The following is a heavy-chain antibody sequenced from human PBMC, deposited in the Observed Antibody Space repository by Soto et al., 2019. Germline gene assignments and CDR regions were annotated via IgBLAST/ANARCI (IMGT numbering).Heavy chain of an antibody. J-gene: IGHJ4*02. V-gene: IGHV3-23*01. CDR3: AKTSGFGTGPTDY. Sequence: PGGSLRLSCAASGVTFSSYAMSWVRQAPGKGLEWVSAISGSGGSTYYADSVKGRFTISRDNSKNTLYLQMNSLRAEDTAVYYCAKTSGFGTGPTDYWGQGTLVTVSS. CDR2: ISGSGGST. D-gene: IGHD1-1*01. CDR1: GVTFSSYA.